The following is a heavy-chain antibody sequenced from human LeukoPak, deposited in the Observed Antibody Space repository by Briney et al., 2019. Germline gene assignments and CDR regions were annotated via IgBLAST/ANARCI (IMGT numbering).Heavy chain of an antibody. D-gene: IGHD2-21*01. J-gene: IGHJ4*02. CDR1: GGSISSYY. CDR2: IYYSGST. V-gene: IGHV4-59*01. Sequence: PSETLSLTCTVSGGSISSYYWSWIRQPPGKGLEWIGYIYYSGSTNYNPSLKSRVTISVDTSKNQFSLKLSSVTAADTAVYYCARSQGIGSFDYWGQGTLVTVSS. CDR3: ARSQGIGSFDY.